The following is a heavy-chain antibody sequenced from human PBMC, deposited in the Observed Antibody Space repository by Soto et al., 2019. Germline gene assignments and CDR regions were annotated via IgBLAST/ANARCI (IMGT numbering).Heavy chain of an antibody. CDR1: GGTFSSYT. D-gene: IGHD1-7*01. J-gene: IGHJ4*02. CDR2: IIPILGIA. Sequence: SVKVSCKASGGTFSSYTISWVRQAPGQGLEWMGRIIPILGIANYAQKFQGRVTITADKSTSTAYMELSSPRSEDTAVYYCARDLTGTTVEYWGQGTLVTVSS. CDR3: ARDLTGTTVEY. V-gene: IGHV1-69*04.